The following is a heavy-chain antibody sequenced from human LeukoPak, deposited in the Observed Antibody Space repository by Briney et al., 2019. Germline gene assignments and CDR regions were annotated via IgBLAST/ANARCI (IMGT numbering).Heavy chain of an antibody. CDR1: GGSISSSNYY. CDR2: IYYSGST. CDR3: AIHLYTFGVLPYYFLY. D-gene: IGHD3-10*01. J-gene: IGHJ4*01. V-gene: IGHV4-39*01. Sequence: PSETLSLTCSVSGGSISSSNYYWGWIRQPPGKGLEWIGSIYYSGSTYYNPSLKRRVTISVDTSKNQFSLKLSSVTAADTAVYYCAIHLYTFGVLPYYFLYWGDRTLGSV.